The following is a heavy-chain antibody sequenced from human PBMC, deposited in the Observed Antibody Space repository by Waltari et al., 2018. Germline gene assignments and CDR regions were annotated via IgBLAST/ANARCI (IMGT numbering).Heavy chain of an antibody. D-gene: IGHD6-13*01. CDR2: CDPEEGET. Sequence: QVQLVQSGAEVKKPGASVKVSCKVSGYTLTELSMHWVRQAPGKGLEWMGGCDPEEGETIYAKKCQGRVTMTEDTSTDTAYIELSSLRSEDTAVYYCATRSSSWGDANWFDPWGQGTLVTVSS. V-gene: IGHV1-24*01. J-gene: IGHJ5*02. CDR1: GYTLTELS. CDR3: ATRSSSWGDANWFDP.